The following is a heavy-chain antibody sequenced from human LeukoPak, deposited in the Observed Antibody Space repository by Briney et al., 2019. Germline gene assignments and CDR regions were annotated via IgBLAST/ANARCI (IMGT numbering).Heavy chain of an antibody. Sequence: SETLSLTCTVSGGSISSGDYYWGWIRQPPGKGLEWIAYIYYSGSTYYNPSLKSRVTISVNTSKNQFSLKLSSVNAADTAVYYCARESWTYDYWGQGTLVTVSS. V-gene: IGHV4-30-4*01. D-gene: IGHD3/OR15-3a*01. CDR1: GGSISSGDYY. CDR3: ARESWTYDY. J-gene: IGHJ4*02. CDR2: IYYSGST.